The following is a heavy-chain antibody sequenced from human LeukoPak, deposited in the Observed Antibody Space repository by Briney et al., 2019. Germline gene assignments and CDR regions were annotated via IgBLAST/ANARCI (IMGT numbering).Heavy chain of an antibody. D-gene: IGHD1-14*01. CDR2: ISGSDSTR. CDR3: ARGPGSTGGGGQQVHDY. J-gene: IGHJ4*02. Sequence: GGSLRLSCAASGFTFSSYAMNWVRQAPGKGLEWVSAISGSDSTRYYADSVKGRFTISRDNSKNTLYLQMNSLRAEDTAVYYCARGPGSTGGGGQQVHDYWGQGTLVTVSS. CDR1: GFTFSSYA. V-gene: IGHV3-23*01.